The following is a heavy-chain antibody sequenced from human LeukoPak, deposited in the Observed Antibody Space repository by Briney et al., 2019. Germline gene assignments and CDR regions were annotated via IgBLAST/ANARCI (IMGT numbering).Heavy chain of an antibody. Sequence: SETLSLTCTVSGGSISSYYWSWIRQPPGKGLEWIGYIYYSGSTNYNPSLKSRVTISVDTSKNQFSLKLSSVTAADTAVYYCAREVGQWLAGFDYWGQGTLVTVSS. CDR1: GGSISSYY. D-gene: IGHD6-19*01. J-gene: IGHJ4*02. V-gene: IGHV4-59*01. CDR3: AREVGQWLAGFDY. CDR2: IYYSGST.